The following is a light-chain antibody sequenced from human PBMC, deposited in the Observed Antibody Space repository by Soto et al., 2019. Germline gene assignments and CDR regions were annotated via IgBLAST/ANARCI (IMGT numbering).Light chain of an antibody. CDR3: QQRSNWLT. J-gene: IGKJ4*01. CDR1: QSISSY. Sequence: DIQMTQSPSSLSSSVGDRVTITFRASQSISSYLNWYQQKPGKAPKLLIYAASSLQSGVPSRFSGSGSGTDFTLTISSLEPEDFAVYYCQQRSNWLTFGGGTKVDI. V-gene: IGKV1-39*01. CDR2: AAS.